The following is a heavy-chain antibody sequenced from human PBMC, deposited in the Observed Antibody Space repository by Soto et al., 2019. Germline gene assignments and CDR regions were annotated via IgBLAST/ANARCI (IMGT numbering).Heavy chain of an antibody. CDR3: TRYYYESSGYYVY. J-gene: IGHJ4*02. D-gene: IGHD3-22*01. CDR1: WFNFANYA. V-gene: IGHV3-49*04. Sequence: PGGSLRLSCTCSWFNFANYALTWVRQAPGKGLEWVGFIRGETNGGTADYAASLKGRITISRDDSKSIAYLEINSLQTEDTAVYYCTRYYYESSGYYVYWGQGTLVTVSS. CDR2: IRGETNGGTA.